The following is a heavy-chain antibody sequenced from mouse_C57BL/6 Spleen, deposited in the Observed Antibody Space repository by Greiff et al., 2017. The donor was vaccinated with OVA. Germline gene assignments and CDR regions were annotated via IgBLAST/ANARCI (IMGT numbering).Heavy chain of an antibody. J-gene: IGHJ2*01. D-gene: IGHD1-1*01. Sequence: QVQLKQPGAELVRPGTSVKLSCKASGYTFTSYWMHWVKQRPGQGLEWIGVIDPSDSYTNYNQKFKGKATLTVDTSSSTAYMQLSSLTSEDSAVYYCARRGGSSLDYWGQGTTLTVSS. CDR1: GYTFTSYW. CDR3: ARRGGSSLDY. V-gene: IGHV1-59*01. CDR2: IDPSDSYT.